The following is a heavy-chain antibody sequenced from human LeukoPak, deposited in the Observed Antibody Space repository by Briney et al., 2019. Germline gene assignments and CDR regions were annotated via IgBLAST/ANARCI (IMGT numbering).Heavy chain of an antibody. J-gene: IGHJ4*02. CDR2: IKQDGSEK. D-gene: IGHD2-15*01. V-gene: IGHV3-7*03. CDR1: GFTSSSYW. Sequence: GGSLRLSCAASGFTSSSYWMSWVRQAPGKGLEWVANIKQDGSEKYYVDSVKGRFTISRDNAKNSLYLQMNSLRAEDTAVYYCARGGGYYPIDYWGQGTLVTVSS. CDR3: ARGGGYYPIDY.